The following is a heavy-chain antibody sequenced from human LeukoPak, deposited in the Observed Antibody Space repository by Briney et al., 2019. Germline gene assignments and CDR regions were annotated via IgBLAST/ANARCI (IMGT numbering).Heavy chain of an antibody. V-gene: IGHV4-34*01. D-gene: IGHD3-10*01. CDR2: INHSGST. CDR3: ARGKGGYYGSGRHFDY. CDR1: GGSFSGYY. Sequence: SETLSLTCAVYGGSFSGYYWSWIRQPPGKGLEWIGEINHSGSTNYNPSLKSRVTISVDTSKNQFSLKLSSATAADTAVYYCARGKGGYYGSGRHFDYWGQGTLVTVSS. J-gene: IGHJ4*02.